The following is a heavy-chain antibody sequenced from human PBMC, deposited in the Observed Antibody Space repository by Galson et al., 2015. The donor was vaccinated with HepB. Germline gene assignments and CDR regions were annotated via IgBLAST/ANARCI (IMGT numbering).Heavy chain of an antibody. D-gene: IGHD3-16*01. CDR2: ISSSSSYI. CDR1: GFTFSSYS. CDR3: ARESPLQHPLWRFGDFDY. Sequence: SLRLSCAASGFTFSSYSMNWVRQAPGKGLEWVSSISSSSSYIYYADSVKGRFTISRDNAKNSLYLQMNSLRAEDTAVYYCARESPLQHPLWRFGDFDYWGQGTLVTVSS. V-gene: IGHV3-21*01. J-gene: IGHJ4*02.